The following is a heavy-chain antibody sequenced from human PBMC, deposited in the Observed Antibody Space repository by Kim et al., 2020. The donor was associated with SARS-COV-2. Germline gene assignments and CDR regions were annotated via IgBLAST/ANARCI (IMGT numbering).Heavy chain of an antibody. CDR3: ARQPGPMYYYDSSGYSFDY. CDR1: GASIRSYY. Sequence: SETLSLTCTVSGASIRSYYWSWIRQPLGKGLEWIGYIYDSGSTNFNPSLKSRVTISIDTSKNQVSLKLSSVTAADTAVYYCARQPGPMYYYDSSGYSFDYWGQGALVTVSS. CDR2: IYDSGST. J-gene: IGHJ4*02. D-gene: IGHD3-22*01. V-gene: IGHV4-59*13.